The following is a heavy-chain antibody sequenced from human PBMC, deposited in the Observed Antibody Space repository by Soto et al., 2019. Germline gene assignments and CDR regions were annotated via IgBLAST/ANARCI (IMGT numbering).Heavy chain of an antibody. J-gene: IGHJ4*02. CDR2: ISYEGSSK. V-gene: IGHV3-30*18. D-gene: IGHD6-19*01. CDR1: GFTFSTYG. CDR3: AKDIAYSSGWLHY. Sequence: QVQLVESGGGVVQPGTSLTLACAASGFTFSTYGMHWVRQAPGKGLEWVGLISYEGSSKYYADSVKGRFTISRDNSKNTLRLQMNSLRAEDTAIYYCAKDIAYSSGWLHYWGQGNLVSVSS.